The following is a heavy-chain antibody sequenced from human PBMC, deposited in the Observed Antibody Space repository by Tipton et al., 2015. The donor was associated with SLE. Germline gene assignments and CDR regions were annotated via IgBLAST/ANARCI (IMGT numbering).Heavy chain of an antibody. Sequence: SLRLSCAASGFTFSSYEMNWVRQAPGKGLEWVSYISSSGSTIYYADSVKGRFTISRDNAKNSLYLQMNSLGAEDTAVYYCASAPDGLFDPWGQGTLVTVSS. CDR1: GFTFSSYE. CDR3: ASAPDGLFDP. D-gene: IGHD5-24*01. V-gene: IGHV3-48*03. CDR2: ISSSGSTI. J-gene: IGHJ5*02.